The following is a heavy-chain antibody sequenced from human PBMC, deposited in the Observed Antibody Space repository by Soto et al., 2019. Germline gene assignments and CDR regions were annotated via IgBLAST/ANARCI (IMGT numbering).Heavy chain of an antibody. Sequence: ASVKVSCKASGYTFTRYGISWVRQAPGQGLEWMGWISGYNGDTNYAQKFQDRVSMTIDTSTGTAYMELRSLSSDDTAVYYCAKNGQPPYYYYGLDVWGQGTKVTVSS. CDR3: AKNGQPPYYYYGLDV. V-gene: IGHV1-18*01. CDR1: GYTFTRYG. D-gene: IGHD2-8*01. CDR2: ISGYNGDT. J-gene: IGHJ6*02.